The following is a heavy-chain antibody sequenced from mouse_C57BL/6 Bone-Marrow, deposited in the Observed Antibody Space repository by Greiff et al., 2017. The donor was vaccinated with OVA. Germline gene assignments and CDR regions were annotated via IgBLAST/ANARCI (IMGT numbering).Heavy chain of an antibody. D-gene: IGHD1-1*01. V-gene: IGHV1-85*01. CDR1: GYTFTSYD. J-gene: IGHJ2*01. Sequence: VQLQQSGPELVKPGASVKLSCKASGYTFTSYDINWVKQRPGQGLEWIGWIYPRDGSTKYNEKFKGKATLTVDTSSSTAYMELHSLTSEDSAVYFCGRGDYYGSSDGDYWGQGTTLTVSS. CDR2: IYPRDGST. CDR3: GRGDYYGSSDGDY.